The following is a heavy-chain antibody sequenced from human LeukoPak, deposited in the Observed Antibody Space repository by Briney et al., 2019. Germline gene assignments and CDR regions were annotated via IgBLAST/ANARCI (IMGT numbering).Heavy chain of an antibody. J-gene: IGHJ4*02. CDR3: AKNQGSSWYTAGPNTK. CDR1: GFTFSSYA. Sequence: PGGSLRLSCAASGFTFSSYAMSWVRQAPGKGLEGVSAISGSGGSTYYADSVKGRFTISRDNSKNTLYLQMNSLRAEDPAVYYCAKNQGSSWYTAGPNTKWGQGTLVTVSS. D-gene: IGHD6-13*01. CDR2: ISGSGGST. V-gene: IGHV3-23*01.